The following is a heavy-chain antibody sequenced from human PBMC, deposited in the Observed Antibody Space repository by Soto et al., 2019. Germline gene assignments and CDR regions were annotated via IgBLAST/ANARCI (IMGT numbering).Heavy chain of an antibody. CDR1: GFTFSTYA. D-gene: IGHD5-12*01. J-gene: IGHJ4*02. CDR3: AKDSFINLRGYDSY. CDR2: ISGSGDST. Sequence: PGGSLRLSCAASGFTFSTYAMIWVRQAPGKGLGWVSAISGSGDSTYYADSVKGRFTISRDNSKNTLYLQMSSLRAEDTAIYYCAKDSFINLRGYDSYWGQGTLVTVSS. V-gene: IGHV3-23*01.